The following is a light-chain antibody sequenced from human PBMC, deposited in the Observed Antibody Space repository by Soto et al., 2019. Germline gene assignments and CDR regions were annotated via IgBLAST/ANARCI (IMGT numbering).Light chain of an antibody. CDR2: GAS. Sequence: EIVLTQSPGTLSLSPGERATLSCRASQSVSSSYLAWYQQKPGQAPRLLIYGASSRAAGIPDRFSGGGSGTDFTLTISRLEPEDFAVCYCQQYGSSPFTFGPGTKVDFK. V-gene: IGKV3-20*01. J-gene: IGKJ3*01. CDR1: QSVSSSY. CDR3: QQYGSSPFT.